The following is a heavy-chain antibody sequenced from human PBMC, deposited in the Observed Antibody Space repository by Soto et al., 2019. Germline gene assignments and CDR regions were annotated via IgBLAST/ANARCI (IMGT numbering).Heavy chain of an antibody. Sequence: GGSLRLSCAASEFTFDSYSMNWVRQAPGKGLEWLSYISSSAIRIDYADSVKGRFTISRDNANNLLYIQMTSLRAEDTAVYFCARGSGSGDWLIDYWGQGTPDTVSS. CDR3: ARGSGSGDWLIDY. J-gene: IGHJ4*02. CDR2: ISSSAIRI. V-gene: IGHV3-48*01. CDR1: EFTFDSYS. D-gene: IGHD2-15*01.